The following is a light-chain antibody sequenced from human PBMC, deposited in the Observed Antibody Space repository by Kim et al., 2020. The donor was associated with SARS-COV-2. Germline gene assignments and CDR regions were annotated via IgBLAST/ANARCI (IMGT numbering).Light chain of an antibody. J-gene: IGKJ1*01. CDR1: QTVRTN. CDR3: QQYNSWHRT. Sequence: VSPGERATLSCRASQTVRTNLAWYPQKPGQAPRLRISGASTRATGIPARFSGSGSGTDFTLTISSLQSEDFALYFCQQYNSWHRTFGQGTKVDIK. V-gene: IGKV3-15*01. CDR2: GAS.